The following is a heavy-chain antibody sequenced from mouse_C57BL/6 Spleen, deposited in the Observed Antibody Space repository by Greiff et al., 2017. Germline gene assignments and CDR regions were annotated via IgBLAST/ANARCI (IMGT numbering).Heavy chain of an antibody. CDR1: GYAFSSYW. V-gene: IGHV1-80*01. D-gene: IGHD1-1*01. CDR3: ARFITTVNYFDY. Sequence: VKLMESGAELVKPGASVKISCKASGYAFSSYWMNWVKQRPGKGLEWIGQIYPGDGDTNYNGKFKGKATLTADKSSSTAYMQLSSLTSEDSAVYFCARFITTVNYFDYWGQGTTLTVSS. CDR2: IYPGDGDT. J-gene: IGHJ2*01.